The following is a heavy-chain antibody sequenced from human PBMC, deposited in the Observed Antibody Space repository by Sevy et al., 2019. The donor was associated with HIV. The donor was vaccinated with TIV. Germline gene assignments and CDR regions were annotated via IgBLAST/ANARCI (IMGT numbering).Heavy chain of an antibody. CDR3: AKDRTPSFYDSSGHPAFDI. D-gene: IGHD3-22*01. CDR1: GFTFSSYA. J-gene: IGHJ3*02. V-gene: IGHV3-23*01. Sequence: GGSLRLSCAASGFTFSSYAMNWVRQAPGKGLEWVSAISGSGGSTYYADSVKGRFTISRDNSKNTLYLQMNSLRAEDTAVYYCAKDRTPSFYDSSGHPAFDIWGQGTMVTVSS. CDR2: ISGSGGST.